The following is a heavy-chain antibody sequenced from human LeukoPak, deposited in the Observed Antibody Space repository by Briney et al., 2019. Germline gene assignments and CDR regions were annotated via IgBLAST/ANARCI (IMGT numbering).Heavy chain of an antibody. D-gene: IGHD7-27*01. Sequence: PGGSLRLSCAASGFTVSTVYMTWVRQAPGKGLEWVSVIYGGHTAYYADSVKGRLTISRDNPKNTLNLQMNSLRAEDTAVYYCAREIGQLGGAFDIWGQGTLVTVSS. V-gene: IGHV3-53*01. CDR1: GFTVSTVY. CDR3: AREIGQLGGAFDI. CDR2: IYGGHTA. J-gene: IGHJ3*02.